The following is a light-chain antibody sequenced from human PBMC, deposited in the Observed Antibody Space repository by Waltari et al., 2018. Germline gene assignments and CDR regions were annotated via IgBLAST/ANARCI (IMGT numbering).Light chain of an antibody. CDR2: LGA. V-gene: IGKV2-28*01. J-gene: IGKJ5*01. Sequence: IVWPQSPPSLPVTPGELDSMSCVTNQSLLHSTEYNNLHGYLQKPAQSPHILIYLGANRASGVPDRLSGSASGTDFTVKISRVEAEDVGVDYCMQALQTPVTFGQGTRLEIK. CDR1: QSLLHSTEYNN. CDR3: MQALQTPVT.